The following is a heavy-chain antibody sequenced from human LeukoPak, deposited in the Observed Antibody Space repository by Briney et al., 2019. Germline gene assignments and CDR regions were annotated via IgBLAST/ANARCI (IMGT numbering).Heavy chain of an antibody. Sequence: GGSLRLPCATSGFPFETNAMSWVRQAPGKGLEWVATIGNTETFYADSVTGRFTISRDNSKNTVNLQMNRLRVEDTAIYYCAKDWIQFNRVFDCFDSWGQGTLVTVSS. J-gene: IGHJ4*02. CDR2: IGNTET. CDR1: GFPFETNA. V-gene: IGHV3-23*01. CDR3: AKDWIQFNRVFDCFDS. D-gene: IGHD5-18*01.